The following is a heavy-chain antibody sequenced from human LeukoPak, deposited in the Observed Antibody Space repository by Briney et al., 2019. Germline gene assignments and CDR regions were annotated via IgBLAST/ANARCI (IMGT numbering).Heavy chain of an antibody. D-gene: IGHD1-1*01. CDR3: ARDGPTRSLYL. Sequence: SETLSLTCTVSGGSITIHGYYWSWICQHPGKGLEWIGYIYYSGSTYYNPSLKSRVTISVDTSKNQFSLKLTSVTAADTAVYYCARDGPTRSLYLWGQGILVTVSS. CDR1: GGSITIHGYY. CDR2: IYYSGST. V-gene: IGHV4-31*03. J-gene: IGHJ4*02.